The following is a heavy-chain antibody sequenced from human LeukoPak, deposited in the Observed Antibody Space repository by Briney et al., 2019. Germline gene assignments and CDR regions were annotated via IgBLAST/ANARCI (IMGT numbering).Heavy chain of an antibody. Sequence: ASVKVPCKASGGTFSSYAISWVRQAPGQGLEWMGRIIPILGIANYAQKFQGRVTITADKSTSTAYMELSSLRSEDTAVYYCARALTIFGVVTDYYYYGMDVWGQGTTVTVSS. CDR1: GGTFSSYA. D-gene: IGHD3-3*01. CDR3: ARALTIFGVVTDYYYYGMDV. J-gene: IGHJ6*02. V-gene: IGHV1-69*04. CDR2: IIPILGIA.